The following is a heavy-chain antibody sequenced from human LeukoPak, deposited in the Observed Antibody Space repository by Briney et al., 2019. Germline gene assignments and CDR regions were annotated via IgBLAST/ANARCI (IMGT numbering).Heavy chain of an antibody. D-gene: IGHD3-22*01. J-gene: IGHJ4*02. CDR3: ARLGSAWYYYDSSGLRNYYFDY. CDR2: INHSGST. V-gene: IGHV4-34*01. CDR1: GGSFSGYY. Sequence: SETLSPTCAVYGGSFSGYYWSWIRQPPGKGLEWIGEINHSGSTNYNPSLKSRVTISVDTSKNQFSLKLSSVTAADTAVYYCARLGSAWYYYDSSGLRNYYFDYWGQGTLVTVSS.